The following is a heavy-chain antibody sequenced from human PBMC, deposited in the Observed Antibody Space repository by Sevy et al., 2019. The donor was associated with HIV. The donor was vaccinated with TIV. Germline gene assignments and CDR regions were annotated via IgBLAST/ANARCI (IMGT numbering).Heavy chain of an antibody. J-gene: IGHJ6*03. CDR3: AKGGGHYDPDEIGYYFYYYNMDV. CDR2: ISGSGTRT. CDR1: GFSFDSYG. D-gene: IGHD3-22*01. Sequence: GGSLRLSCAVSGFSFDSYGMTWVRQAPGKGLEWVSGISGSGTRTYYADSVKGRFIISRDNSKNTLYLQMNSLRREDTAIYYCAKGGGHYDPDEIGYYFYYYNMDVWGKGTTVTVSS. V-gene: IGHV3-23*01.